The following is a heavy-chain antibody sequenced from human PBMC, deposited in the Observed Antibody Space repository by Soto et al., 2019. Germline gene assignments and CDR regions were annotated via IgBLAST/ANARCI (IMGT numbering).Heavy chain of an antibody. J-gene: IGHJ4*02. CDR2: IWYDGSNK. V-gene: IGHV3-33*01. D-gene: IGHD1-26*01. Sequence: PGGSLRLSCAASGFTFSSYGMHWVRQAPGKGLEWVAVIWYDGSNKYYADSVKGRFTISRDNSKNTLYLQMNSLRAEDTAVYYCAREGGGSYLQFHYFPYWGQGTLVTVSS. CDR1: GFTFSSYG. CDR3: AREGGGSYLQFHYFPY.